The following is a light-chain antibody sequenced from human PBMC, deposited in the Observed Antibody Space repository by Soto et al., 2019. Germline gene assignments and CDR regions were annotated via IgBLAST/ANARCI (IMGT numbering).Light chain of an antibody. CDR3: ISYKTDDTFV. V-gene: IGLV2-14*01. CDR2: EVS. CDR1: SSDVGAYTS. J-gene: IGLJ1*01. Sequence: QSALTQPASVSGSPGQSITISCSGTSSDVGAYTSVSWYQQHPGKAPKLMIYEVSNRPSGVSNRFSGSKSANTASLTISGLQADDEAEYFCISYKTDDTFVFGSGTKLTVL.